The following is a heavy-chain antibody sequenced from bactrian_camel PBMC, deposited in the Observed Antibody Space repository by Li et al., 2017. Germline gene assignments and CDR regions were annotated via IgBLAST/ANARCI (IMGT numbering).Heavy chain of an antibody. CDR2: ISTTAGRT. J-gene: IGHJ4*01. CDR1: AYTYSSRFC. Sequence: HVQLVESGGGSVQSGGSLRLSCALSAYTYSSRFCLGWFRQAPGQKREGVAAISTTAGRTIYADSVKGRFSISRDNAKNTLSLQMNSLKPEDTGMYYCAAVYLFIGVPEGYMYWGQGTQVTVS. CDR3: AAVYLFIGVPEGYMY. V-gene: IGHV3S1*01. D-gene: IGHD1*01.